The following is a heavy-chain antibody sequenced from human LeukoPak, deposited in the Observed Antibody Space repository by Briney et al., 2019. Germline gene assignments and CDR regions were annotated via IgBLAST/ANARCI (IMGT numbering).Heavy chain of an antibody. CDR2: IVPIFGPA. V-gene: IGHV1-69*05. D-gene: IGHD3-10*01. J-gene: IGHJ3*02. Sequence: ASVKVSCKASGGTFISYAISWVRQAPGQGLEWVGAIVPIFGPANYAPKFLDSVTITTDDSTNTAFMELSSLSTEDTAVYYCARGFDISIPAAFDIWGQGTMVTVSS. CDR1: GGTFISYA. CDR3: ARGFDISIPAAFDI.